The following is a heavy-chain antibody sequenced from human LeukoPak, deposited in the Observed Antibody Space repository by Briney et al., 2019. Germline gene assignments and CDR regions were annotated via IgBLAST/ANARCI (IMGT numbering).Heavy chain of an antibody. V-gene: IGHV1-69*04. CDR2: IIPILGIA. CDR1: GGTFSSYA. CDR3: TSRDGYNYDY. D-gene: IGHD5-24*01. Sequence: SVKVSCKASGGTFSSYAISWVRQAPGQGLEWMGRIIPILGIANYAQKSQGRVTITADKSTSTAYMELSSLRSEDTAVYYCTSRDGYNYDYWGQGTLVTVSS. J-gene: IGHJ4*02.